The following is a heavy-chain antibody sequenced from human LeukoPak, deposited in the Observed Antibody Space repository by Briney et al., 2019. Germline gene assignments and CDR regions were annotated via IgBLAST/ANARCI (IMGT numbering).Heavy chain of an antibody. CDR3: ARGADDPWKQEWMYIDV. Sequence: SETLSLTCTVSGYSIGRGYFWGWIRQPPGKGLEWIGSIYHTGSTFYNPSLKNRVSMSVDTSKNQFSLKLTSVTAADTAVYYCARGADDPWKQEWMYIDVWGKGTTVTVSS. D-gene: IGHD5-18*01. CDR2: IYHTGST. J-gene: IGHJ6*03. V-gene: IGHV4-38-2*02. CDR1: GYSIGRGYF.